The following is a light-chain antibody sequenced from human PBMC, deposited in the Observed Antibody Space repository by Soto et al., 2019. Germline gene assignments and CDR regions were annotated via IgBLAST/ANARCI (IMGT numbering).Light chain of an antibody. J-gene: IGKJ5*01. CDR2: DAS. V-gene: IGKV3-11*01. CDR3: QQRSNWPPRVT. CDR1: QSVSSY. Sequence: EIVLTQSPATLSLSPGERATLSCRASQSVSSYLAWYHQKPGQAPRLLIYDASTRATGIPARFSGSGSGTDFTLTISSLEPEDFAVYYCQQRSNWPPRVTFGQGTRVEIK.